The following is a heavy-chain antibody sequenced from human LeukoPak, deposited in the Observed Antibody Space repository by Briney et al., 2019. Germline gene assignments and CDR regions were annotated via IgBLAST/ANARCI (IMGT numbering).Heavy chain of an antibody. V-gene: IGHV3-30*18. Sequence: PGRSLRLSCAASGFTFSSYGMHWVRQAPGKGLEWVAVISYDGSNKYYADSVKGRFTIFRDNSKNTLYLQMNSLRAEDTAVYYCAKDRAAPSSGYYYDYYYYGMDVWGQGTTVTVSS. CDR3: AKDRAAPSSGYYYDYYYYGMDV. D-gene: IGHD3-22*01. J-gene: IGHJ6*02. CDR2: ISYDGSNK. CDR1: GFTFSSYG.